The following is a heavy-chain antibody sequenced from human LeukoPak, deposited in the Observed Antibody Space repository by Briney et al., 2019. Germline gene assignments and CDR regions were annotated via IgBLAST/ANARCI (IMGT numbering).Heavy chain of an antibody. CDR1: GFTFDDYA. CDR2: ISGDGGST. D-gene: IGHD3-10*01. J-gene: IGHJ4*02. V-gene: IGHV3-43*02. CDR3: AKASYGSGNNYFDY. Sequence: SGRSLRLSCAVSGFTFDDYAMHWVRQAPGRGLEWVSLISGDGGSTYYADSVKDRFTIYRDNSKNSLYLQMNSLRTEDTALYYCAKASYGSGNNYFDYWGQGTLVTVSS.